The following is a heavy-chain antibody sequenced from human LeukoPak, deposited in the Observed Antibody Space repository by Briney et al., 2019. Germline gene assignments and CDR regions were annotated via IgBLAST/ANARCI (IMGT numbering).Heavy chain of an antibody. V-gene: IGHV3-74*01. CDR3: AGTIAARGSDY. J-gene: IGHJ4*02. Sequence: GGSLRLSCAASGFTFSSYWMHWVRQTPGRGLVWVSRISTDGSSTSYADSVKGRFTISRDNAKNTLYLQMNSLRADDTAVYYCAGTIAARGSDYWGQGTLVTVSS. CDR1: GFTFSSYW. D-gene: IGHD6-6*01. CDR2: ISTDGSST.